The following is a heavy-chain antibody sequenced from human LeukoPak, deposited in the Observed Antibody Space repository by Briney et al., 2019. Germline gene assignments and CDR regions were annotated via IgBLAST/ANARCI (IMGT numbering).Heavy chain of an antibody. V-gene: IGHV4-39*01. D-gene: IGHD3-22*01. Sequence: PSETLSLTCTVSGGSISSSSYYWGWIRQPPGKGLEWIGSIYCSGSTYYNPSLKSRVTISEDTSKNQFSLKLSSVTAADTAVYYCARLDYDSSGYYPVRLYYFDYWGQGTLVTVSS. J-gene: IGHJ4*02. CDR3: ARLDYDSSGYYPVRLYYFDY. CDR2: IYCSGST. CDR1: GGSISSSSYY.